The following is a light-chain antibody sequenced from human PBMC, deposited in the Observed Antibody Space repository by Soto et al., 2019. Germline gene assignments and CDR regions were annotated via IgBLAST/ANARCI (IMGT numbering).Light chain of an antibody. CDR2: DAS. CDR3: QQWT. CDR1: QNINNY. J-gene: IGKJ1*01. V-gene: IGKV1-39*01. Sequence: DIQMTQSPSSLSASVGDRVTITCRASQNINNYLNWYQQKPGKAPKLLIYDASSLESGVPSRFSGSGSGTEFTLTISSLQPDDFATYYCQQWTFGQGTKVDI.